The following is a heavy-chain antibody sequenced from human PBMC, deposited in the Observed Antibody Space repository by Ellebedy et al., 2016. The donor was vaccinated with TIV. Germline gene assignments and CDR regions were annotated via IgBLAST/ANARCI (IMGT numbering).Heavy chain of an antibody. CDR2: IKEDGSEE. V-gene: IGHV3-7*01. CDR1: GFTFSLNW. D-gene: IGHD3-10*01. CDR3: ARDWQTSGSGSYHIDS. Sequence: GESLKISCAASGFTFSLNWMYWVRQAPGKGLEWVANIKEDGSEEYYVDSVKGRFTISRDDAKNSLYLQMNNLRAEDTAVYYCARDWQTSGSGSYHIDSWGQGTLVTVSS. J-gene: IGHJ4*02.